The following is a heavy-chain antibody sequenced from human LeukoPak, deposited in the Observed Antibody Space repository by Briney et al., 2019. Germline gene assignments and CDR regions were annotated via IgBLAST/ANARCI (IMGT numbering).Heavy chain of an antibody. CDR2: ITIRGDGT. J-gene: IGHJ4*02. CDR3: AKDFRIGYSAHFDY. Sequence: PGGSLRLSRAASGFTFSNYGMSWVRQAPGRGLEWVSAITIRGDGTYYADSVKGRFSISRDNSKNTLYLQMDSLRGEDTAVYYCAKDFRIGYSAHFDYWGQGVLVTVSS. D-gene: IGHD2-21*01. V-gene: IGHV3-23*01. CDR1: GFTFSNYG.